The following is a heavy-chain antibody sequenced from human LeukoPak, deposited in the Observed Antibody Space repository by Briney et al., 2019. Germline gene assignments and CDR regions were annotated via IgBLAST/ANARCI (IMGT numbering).Heavy chain of an antibody. D-gene: IGHD3-9*01. CDR3: ARVGDILTGYYYYYYMDV. V-gene: IGHV3-21*01. Sequence: PGGSLRLSCAASGFTFSSYSMNWVRQAPGKGLEWVSPISSSSSYIYYADSVRGRFTISRDNAKNSLYLQMNSLRAEDTAVYYCARVGDILTGYYYYYYMDVWGKGTTVTVSS. CDR2: ISSSSSYI. J-gene: IGHJ6*03. CDR1: GFTFSSYS.